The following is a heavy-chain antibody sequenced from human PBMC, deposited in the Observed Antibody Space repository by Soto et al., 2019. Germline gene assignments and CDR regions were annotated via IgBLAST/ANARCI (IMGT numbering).Heavy chain of an antibody. CDR2: IIPILGIA. Sequence: QVQLVQSGAAVKKPGSSVKVSCKASGGTFSSYTISWVRQAPGQGLEWMGRIIPILGIANYAQKFQGRVTITADKSTSTAYMELSSLRSEDTAVYYCARAHFDKSGSRLGYWGQGTLVTVSS. CDR3: ARAHFDKSGSRLGY. V-gene: IGHV1-69*02. D-gene: IGHD1-26*01. J-gene: IGHJ4*02. CDR1: GGTFSSYT.